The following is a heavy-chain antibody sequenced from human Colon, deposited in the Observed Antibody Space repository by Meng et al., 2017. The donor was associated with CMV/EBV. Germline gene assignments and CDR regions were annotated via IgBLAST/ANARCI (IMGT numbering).Heavy chain of an antibody. J-gene: IGHJ3*01. CDR3: TRGYSGIDIYAFDV. D-gene: IGHD1-26*01. CDR1: GFIFSEQY. CDR2: SGNEANSDTT. Sequence: GESLMISCVGSGFIFSEQYIDWVRQAPGKGLEWVGRSGNEANSDTTEYAASVIGRFTISRDNSKSSMYLHMNSLKTEDTAVYYCTRGYSGIDIYAFDVWGQGTMVTVSS. V-gene: IGHV3-72*01.